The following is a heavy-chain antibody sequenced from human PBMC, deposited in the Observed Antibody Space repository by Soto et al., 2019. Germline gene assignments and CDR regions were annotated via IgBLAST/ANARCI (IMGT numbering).Heavy chain of an antibody. CDR3: ARWYYYDSSGMVNAFDV. J-gene: IGHJ3*01. D-gene: IGHD3-22*01. CDR1: GGSISSSSYY. CDR2: IYYSGST. V-gene: IGHV4-39*01. Sequence: QLQLQESGPGLVKPSETLSLTCTVSGGSISSSSYYWGWIRQPPGKGLEWIGSIYYSGSTYYNPSLKSRVTISVDTSKNQCSLKLSSVTAADTAVYYCARWYYYDSSGMVNAFDVWGQGTMVTVSS.